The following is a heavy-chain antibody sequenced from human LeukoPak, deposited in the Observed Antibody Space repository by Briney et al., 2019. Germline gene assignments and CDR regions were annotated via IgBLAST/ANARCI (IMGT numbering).Heavy chain of an antibody. CDR2: ISADGGST. CDR3: AKESGKFDY. J-gene: IGHJ4*02. V-gene: IGHV3-43*02. CDR1: GLNFDDSA. Sequence: GSLSLSCVASGLNFDDSAMHWVRPAPGKGLDWVSLISADGGSTFSADSVKGRFSISRDNSKNSLYLQMNSLRSEYTAMYYCAKESGKFDYWGQGTLVAVSS.